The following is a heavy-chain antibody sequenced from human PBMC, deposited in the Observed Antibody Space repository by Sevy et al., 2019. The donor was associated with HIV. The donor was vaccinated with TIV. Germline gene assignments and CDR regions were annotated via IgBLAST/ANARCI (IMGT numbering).Heavy chain of an antibody. Sequence: GGSLRLSCAASGFTFYNAWMNWVRQAPGKGLEWVGRIKSKTDGGTTDYAAPVKGRFTISRDDSKNTRYLQMNSLKTEDTAVYFCTTGRDYHDSSGYYWGQGTLVTVSS. J-gene: IGHJ4*02. CDR1: GFTFYNAW. D-gene: IGHD3-22*01. CDR3: TTGRDYHDSSGYY. CDR2: IKSKTDGGTT. V-gene: IGHV3-15*07.